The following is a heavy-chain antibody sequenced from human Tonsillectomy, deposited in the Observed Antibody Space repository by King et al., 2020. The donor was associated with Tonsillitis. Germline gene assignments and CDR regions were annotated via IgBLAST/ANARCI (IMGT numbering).Heavy chain of an antibody. CDR3: ARDCPGDGLDY. J-gene: IGHJ4*02. CDR1: GGSISSGNYL. D-gene: IGHD7-27*01. Sequence: QLQESGPGLVKPSQTLSLTCTVSGGSISSGNYLWTWVRQPAGKGLEWIGHTSTTGSPNFNPSLKSRVTMSVDTSKNQFFLRLSSVTAADTAVYYCARDCPGDGLDYWGQGTLVSVSS. CDR2: TSTTGSP. V-gene: IGHV4-61*02.